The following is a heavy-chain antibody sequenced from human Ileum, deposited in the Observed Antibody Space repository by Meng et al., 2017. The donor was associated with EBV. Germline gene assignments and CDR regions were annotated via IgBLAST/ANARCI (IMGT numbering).Heavy chain of an antibody. CDR2: MSYTGST. CDR3: ARERGGGDRGIQ. CDR1: NGAVSSYGYY. Sequence: VQLAGAGPGLVMPSVTLSLTCSVSNGAVSSYGYYWTWIRQPPGKGLEWIGYMSYTGSTNYKSTLKSRVTISVDKSKNQFSLKLSSVTAADTAVYYCARERGGGDRGIQWGQGTLVTVSS. J-gene: IGHJ4*02. V-gene: IGHV4-61*08. D-gene: IGHD2-21*02.